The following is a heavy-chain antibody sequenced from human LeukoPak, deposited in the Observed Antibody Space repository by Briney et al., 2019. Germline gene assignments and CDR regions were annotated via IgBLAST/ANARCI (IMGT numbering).Heavy chain of an antibody. J-gene: IGHJ4*02. Sequence: PGGSLRLSCAASGLTFSSYAMSWVRQAPGKGLEWVSAISGSGGSTYYADSVKGRFTISRDNSKNTLYLQMNSLRAGDTAVYYCAKGMTTVYYFDYWGQGTLVTLSS. CDR1: GLTFSSYA. CDR3: AKGMTTVYYFDY. V-gene: IGHV3-23*01. CDR2: ISGSGGST. D-gene: IGHD4-17*01.